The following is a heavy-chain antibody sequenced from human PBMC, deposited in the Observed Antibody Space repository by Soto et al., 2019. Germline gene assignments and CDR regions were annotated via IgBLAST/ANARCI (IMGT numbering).Heavy chain of an antibody. CDR3: AKDGDVAAAGYYFDY. J-gene: IGHJ4*02. D-gene: IGHD6-13*01. V-gene: IGHV3-30*18. Sequence: GGSLRLSCAASGFTFSSYGMHWVRQAPGKGLEWVAVISHDGSDKYHADSVKGRFTISRDNSKNTLYLQMNSLRLEDTAVYYCAKDGDVAAAGYYFDYWGRGTLVTVSS. CDR1: GFTFSSYG. CDR2: ISHDGSDK.